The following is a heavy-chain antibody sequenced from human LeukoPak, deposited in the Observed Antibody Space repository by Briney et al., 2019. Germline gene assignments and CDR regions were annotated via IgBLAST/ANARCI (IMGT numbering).Heavy chain of an antibody. CDR1: GGSFSGYY. Sequence: PSETLSLTCAVYGGSFSGYYWSWIRQPPGKGLEWIGEINHSGSTNYNPSLKSRVTISVDTSKNQFSLKLRSVTAADTAVYYCARHPKTHYRSYYMDVWGKGTTVTVSS. J-gene: IGHJ6*03. CDR3: ARHPKTHYRSYYMDV. V-gene: IGHV4-34*01. D-gene: IGHD3-10*01. CDR2: INHSGST.